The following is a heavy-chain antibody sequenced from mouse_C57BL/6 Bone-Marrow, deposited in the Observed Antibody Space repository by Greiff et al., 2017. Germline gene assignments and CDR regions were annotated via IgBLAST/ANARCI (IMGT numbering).Heavy chain of an antibody. D-gene: IGHD2-3*01. CDR1: GYTFTSYG. V-gene: IGHV1-81*01. J-gene: IGHJ2*01. Sequence: VQGVESGAELARPGASVKLSCKASGYTFTSYGISWVKQRTGQGLEWIGEIYPRSGNTYYNEKLKGKATLTADKSSSTAYMELRSLTSEDSAVYFCAKLGWLPYFYWGQGTTLTVSS. CDR3: AKLGWLPYFY. CDR2: IYPRSGNT.